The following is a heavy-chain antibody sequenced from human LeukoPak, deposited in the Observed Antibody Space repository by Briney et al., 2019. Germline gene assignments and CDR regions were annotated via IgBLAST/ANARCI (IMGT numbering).Heavy chain of an antibody. Sequence: SQTLSLTCAISGDSVSSNSVAWNWIRQSASRGLEWLGRTYYRSEWYYDYAISLKGRIIIKPDTSKNHFSLQLNSVTPDDTAVYYCAGGDPNYFDYWGQGTLVTVSS. V-gene: IGHV6-1*01. CDR2: TYYRSEWYY. J-gene: IGHJ4*02. CDR1: GDSVSSNSVA. CDR3: AGGDPNYFDY.